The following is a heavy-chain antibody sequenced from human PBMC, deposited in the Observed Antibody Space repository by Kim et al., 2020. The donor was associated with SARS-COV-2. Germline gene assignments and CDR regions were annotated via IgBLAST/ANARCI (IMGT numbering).Heavy chain of an antibody. V-gene: IGHV3-11*05. Sequence: ADYPKDRFTISRDNAQNSFYLEMNGLSADDTAVYYCARVPVGASSWYYFDSWGQGTLVTVSS. J-gene: IGHJ4*02. CDR3: ARVPVGASSWYYFDS. D-gene: IGHD6-13*01.